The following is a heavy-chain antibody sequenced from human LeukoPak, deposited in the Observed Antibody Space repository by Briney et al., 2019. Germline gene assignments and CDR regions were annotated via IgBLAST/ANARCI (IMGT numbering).Heavy chain of an antibody. J-gene: IGHJ5*02. CDR2: IYYSGST. Sequence: SETLSLTCTVSGGSISSSSYYWGWIRQPPGKGLEWIGSIYYSGSTYYNPSLKSRVTISVDTSKNQFSLKLSSVTAADTAVYYCARAPNCSSTSCYRGNNRFDPWGQGTLVTVSS. CDR1: GGSISSSSYY. D-gene: IGHD2-2*02. V-gene: IGHV4-39*07. CDR3: ARAPNCSSTSCYRGNNRFDP.